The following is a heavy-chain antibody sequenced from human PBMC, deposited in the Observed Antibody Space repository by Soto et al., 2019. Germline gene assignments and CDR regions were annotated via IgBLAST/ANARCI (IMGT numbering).Heavy chain of an antibody. CDR1: GFTFSSHW. D-gene: IGHD3-3*01. Sequence: SGGSLRLSCAASGFTFSSHWMHWVRQAPGKGLVWVSRINSDGSSTSYADSVKGRFTISRDNAKNTLYLQMNSLRAEDTAVYYCARAGPDYDFWSGYYNYWGQGTLVTVSS. CDR3: ARAGPDYDFWSGYYNY. CDR2: INSDGSST. V-gene: IGHV3-74*01. J-gene: IGHJ4*02.